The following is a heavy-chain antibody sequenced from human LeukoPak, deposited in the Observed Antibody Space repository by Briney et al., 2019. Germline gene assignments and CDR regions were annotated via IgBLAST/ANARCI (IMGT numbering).Heavy chain of an antibody. J-gene: IGHJ6*02. D-gene: IGHD3-3*01. CDR3: ARTTPLTIFGVVIEVGYYYGMDV. CDR1: GGTFSSYA. V-gene: IGHV1-69*13. Sequence: SVKVSCKASGGTFSSYAISWVRQAPGQGLEWMGGIIPIFGTANYAQKFQGRVTITADESTSTAYMELSSLRSDDTAVYYCARTTPLTIFGVVIEVGYYYGMDVWGQGTTVTVSS. CDR2: IIPIFGTA.